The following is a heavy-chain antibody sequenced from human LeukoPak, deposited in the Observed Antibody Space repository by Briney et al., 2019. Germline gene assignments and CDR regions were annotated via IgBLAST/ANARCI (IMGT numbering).Heavy chain of an antibody. J-gene: IGHJ5*02. CDR1: GGSISSSSYY. Sequence: SETLSLTCTVSGGSISSSSYYWGWIRQPPGKGLEWIGSIYYSGSTYYNPSLKSRVTISVDTSKNQFSLKLSSVTAADTAVYYCARLEGVVAARNWFDPWGQGTLVTVSS. V-gene: IGHV4-39*01. CDR2: IYYSGST. CDR3: ARLEGVVAARNWFDP. D-gene: IGHD2-15*01.